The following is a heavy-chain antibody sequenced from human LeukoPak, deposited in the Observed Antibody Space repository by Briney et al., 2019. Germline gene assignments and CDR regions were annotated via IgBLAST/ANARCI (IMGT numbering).Heavy chain of an antibody. Sequence: PSGTLSLTCTVSGGSISSSSYYWGWIRQPPGKGLEWIGSIYYSGSTYYNPSLKSRVTISVDTSKNQFSLKPSSVTAADTAVYYCAREYSGSYYISWFDPWGQGTLVTVSS. CDR1: GGSISSSSYY. D-gene: IGHD1-26*01. J-gene: IGHJ5*02. CDR3: AREYSGSYYISWFDP. V-gene: IGHV4-39*07. CDR2: IYYSGST.